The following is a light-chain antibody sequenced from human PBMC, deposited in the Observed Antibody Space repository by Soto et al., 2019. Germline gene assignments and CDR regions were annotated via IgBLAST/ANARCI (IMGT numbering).Light chain of an antibody. J-gene: IGKJ2*01. V-gene: IGKV3-15*01. CDR1: QSISNN. CDR3: QQYNNWPHT. Sequence: ELVMTQSPVTLSASPGERATLSCRVSQSISNNLAWHQQKPGQAPRLLIYGASTRATGIPARFSGSGSGTEFTLTISSLQSEDFAVYYCQQYNNWPHTFGQGTKLEIK. CDR2: GAS.